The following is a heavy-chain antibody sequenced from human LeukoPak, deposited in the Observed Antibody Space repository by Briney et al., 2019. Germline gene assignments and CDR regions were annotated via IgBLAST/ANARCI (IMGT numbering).Heavy chain of an antibody. CDR3: ARDRGTFSQTEFDP. CDR2: VYYSGTT. CDR1: GGSVFLSYYY. Sequence: SETLSLTCSVSGGSVFLSYYYWGWVRQSPGKALEWIGSVYYSGTTSSNPSLKSRVTISMDMSKNDFSLRLRSVTAADTAMYYCARDRGTFSQTEFDPWGQGTLVTVSS. J-gene: IGHJ5*02. V-gene: IGHV4-39*07. D-gene: IGHD2/OR15-2a*01.